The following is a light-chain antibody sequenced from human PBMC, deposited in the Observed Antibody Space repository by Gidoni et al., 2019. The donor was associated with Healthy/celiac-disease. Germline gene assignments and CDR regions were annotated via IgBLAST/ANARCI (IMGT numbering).Light chain of an antibody. CDR3: NSRDSSGNPVV. V-gene: IGLV3-19*01. CDR2: GKN. J-gene: IGLJ2*01. CDR1: SLRSYY. Sequence: SSELTQDTAVSVALGQTVRITCQGDSLRSYYASWYQQKPGQAPVLVIYGKNNRPSGIPDRFSGSSSGNTASLTITVAQSEDEADYYCNSRDSSGNPVVFGGGTKLTVL.